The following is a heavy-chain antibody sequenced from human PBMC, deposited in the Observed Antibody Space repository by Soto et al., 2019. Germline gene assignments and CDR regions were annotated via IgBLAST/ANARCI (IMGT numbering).Heavy chain of an antibody. Sequence: ASVKVSCKASGYTFTSYAMHWVRQAPGQRLEWMGWINAGNGNTKYSQKFQGRVTITRDTSASTAYMELSSLRSEDTAVYSAAKGFHGSYWTGLDYWGQGTLVTVSS. D-gene: IGHD1-26*01. V-gene: IGHV1-3*01. CDR1: GYTFTSYA. CDR2: INAGNGNT. J-gene: IGHJ4*02. CDR3: AKGFHGSYWTGLDY.